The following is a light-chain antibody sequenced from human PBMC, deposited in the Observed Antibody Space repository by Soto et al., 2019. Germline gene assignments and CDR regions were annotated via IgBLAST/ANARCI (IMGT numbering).Light chain of an antibody. V-gene: IGKV3-20*01. CDR3: QQYVSSPIT. J-gene: IGKJ5*01. CDR2: GAS. CDR1: QSVSNNY. Sequence: EIVLTQSPGTLSLSPGERATLSCRASQSVSNNYLAWYRQKPGQSPRLLIYGASSRATGIPDRFSGSGSGTDFALTISRLEPEDFAVYYCQQYVSSPITFGQGTRWRL.